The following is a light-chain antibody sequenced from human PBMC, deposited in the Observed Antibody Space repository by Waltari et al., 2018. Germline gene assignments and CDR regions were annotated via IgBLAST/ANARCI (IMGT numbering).Light chain of an antibody. CDR3: QQYADSSPT. Sequence: EIVLTQSPATLSLSPGEAATPSCGASQSLSSSSLAWYQQRPGLAPRLLIYDTFSRATGIPDRFSGSGSGTDFTLTISVLQPEDFALYYCQQYADSSPTFGGGTKVEIK. CDR2: DTF. CDR1: QSLSSSS. V-gene: IGKV3D-20*01. J-gene: IGKJ4*01.